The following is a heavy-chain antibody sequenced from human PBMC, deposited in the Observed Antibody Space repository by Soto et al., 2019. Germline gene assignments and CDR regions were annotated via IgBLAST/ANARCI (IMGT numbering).Heavy chain of an antibody. CDR3: ARVTGTTFYYYYGMDV. Sequence: SETLSLTCTVSGGSISSYYWSWIRQPPGKGLEWIGYIYYSGSTNYNPSLKSRVTISVDTSKNQFSLKLSSVTAADTAVYYCARVTGTTFYYYYGMDVWGQGTTVTVSS. J-gene: IGHJ6*02. CDR2: IYYSGST. V-gene: IGHV4-59*01. D-gene: IGHD1-7*01. CDR1: GGSISSYY.